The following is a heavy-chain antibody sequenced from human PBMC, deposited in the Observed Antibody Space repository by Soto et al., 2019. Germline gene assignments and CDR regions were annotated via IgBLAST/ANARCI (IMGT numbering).Heavy chain of an antibody. CDR2: IYYTGTT. D-gene: IGHD2-15*01. J-gene: IGHJ6*02. CDR1: GYSISSGNW. Sequence: SETLSLTCAVSGYSISSGNWWGWIRQPPGEGLEWIGYIYYTGTTYYNPSLKSRVTMSVDTSKNQFSLRLSSVTAVDTAVYYCARDQGYCSGGSCDVGGMDIWGQGTTVTVSS. V-gene: IGHV4-28*03. CDR3: ARDQGYCSGGSCDVGGMDI.